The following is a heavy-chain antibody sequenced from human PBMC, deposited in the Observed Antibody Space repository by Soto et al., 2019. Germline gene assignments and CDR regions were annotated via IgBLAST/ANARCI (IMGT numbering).Heavy chain of an antibody. D-gene: IGHD5-18*01. CDR1: XGSISSYY. Sequence: SETLSLTCTVSXGSISSYYWSWIRQPPGKGLEWIGYIYYSGSTNYNPSLKSRVTISVDTSKNQFSLKLSSVTAVDMAVYYCARTLYSYGLRFDYWGQGTLVTVSS. CDR3: ARTLYSYGLRFDY. J-gene: IGHJ4*02. V-gene: IGHV4-59*01. CDR2: IYYSGST.